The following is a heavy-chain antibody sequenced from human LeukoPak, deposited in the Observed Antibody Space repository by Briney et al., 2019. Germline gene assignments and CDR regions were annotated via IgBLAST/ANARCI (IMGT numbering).Heavy chain of an antibody. CDR2: ISSSGDYI. D-gene: IGHD2-15*01. J-gene: IGHJ3*02. CDR3: ARETYCSGGSCYKGNAFDI. CDR1: GFTFITYN. Sequence: GGSLRLSCAASGFTFITYNMNWVRQAPGKGLGWVSSISSSGDYIYYADSVKGRFTISRDNAKNSLYLQMNSLRADDTAVYYCARETYCSGGSCYKGNAFDIWGQGTMVTVSS. V-gene: IGHV3-21*01.